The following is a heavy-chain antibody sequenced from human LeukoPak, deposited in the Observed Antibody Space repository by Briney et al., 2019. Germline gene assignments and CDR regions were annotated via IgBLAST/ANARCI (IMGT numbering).Heavy chain of an antibody. D-gene: IGHD5-18*01. V-gene: IGHV4-38-2*02. CDR3: ARDLSYGKSDY. Sequence: SETLSLTCTVSGYSINSGSYWGWIRQPPGKGLEWIGSIYHSGITYYNPSLKSRVTISVDTSKNQFSLRLSSVTAADTAVYYCARDLSYGKSDYWGQGILVTVSS. J-gene: IGHJ4*02. CDR2: IYHSGIT. CDR1: GYSINSGSY.